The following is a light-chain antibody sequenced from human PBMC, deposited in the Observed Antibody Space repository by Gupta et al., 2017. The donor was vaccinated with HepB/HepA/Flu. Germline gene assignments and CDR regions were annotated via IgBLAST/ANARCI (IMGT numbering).Light chain of an antibody. CDR3: SSYAGSNNWV. CDR1: SSDVGAYNY. CDR2: EVS. J-gene: IGLJ3*02. V-gene: IGLV2-8*01. Sequence: SALTQPPSASGSAGQSVTLSCPGTSSDVGAYNYVSWYQQHPGKAPKLMIYEVSKRPSGVPDRFSGSKSGNTASLTVSGLQAEDEADYYCSSYAGSNNWVFGGGTKLTVL.